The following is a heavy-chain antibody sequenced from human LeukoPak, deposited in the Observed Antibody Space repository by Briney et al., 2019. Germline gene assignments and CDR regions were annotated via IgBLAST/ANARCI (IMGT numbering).Heavy chain of an antibody. V-gene: IGHV3-49*04. D-gene: IGHD1-26*01. J-gene: IGHJ3*01. CDR2: IRDKASGGTT. CDR3: TRDGLLNAFDF. CDR1: GFTLSDFY. Sequence: TGGSLRLFCVVSGFTLSDFYMDWVRQAPGKGLEWVGFIRDKASGGTTEYAASVKGRFTISRDDSKTIAYLQMNSLKTEDTAVYYCTRDGLLNAFDFWGQETKVTVSS.